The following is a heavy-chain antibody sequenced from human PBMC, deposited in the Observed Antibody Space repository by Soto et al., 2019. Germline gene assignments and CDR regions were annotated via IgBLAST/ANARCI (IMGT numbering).Heavy chain of an antibody. D-gene: IGHD3-16*01. CDR2: ISGSGGST. CDR3: VGESYYRLDF. J-gene: IGHJ4*02. Sequence: GGSLRLSCAASGFTFSSYAMSWVRQAPGKGLEWVSAISGSGGSTYYADSVKGRFTISRDDSKNSVFLQLNSLETEDTAVYYCVGESYYRLDFWGQGTLVTVSS. V-gene: IGHV3-23*01. CDR1: GFTFSSYA.